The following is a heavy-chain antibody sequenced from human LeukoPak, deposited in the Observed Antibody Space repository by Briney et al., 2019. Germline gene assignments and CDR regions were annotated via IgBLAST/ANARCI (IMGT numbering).Heavy chain of an antibody. CDR3: AKDLAAVAGTQSVFDI. V-gene: IGHV3-30*18. D-gene: IGHD6-19*01. J-gene: IGHJ3*02. Sequence: GGSLRLSCAASGFTFSSYGMHWVRQAPGKGLEWVAVISYDGSNKYYADSVKGRFTISRDNSKNTLYLQMNSLRAEDTAVYYCAKDLAAVAGTQSVFDIWGQGTMVTVSS. CDR2: ISYDGSNK. CDR1: GFTFSSYG.